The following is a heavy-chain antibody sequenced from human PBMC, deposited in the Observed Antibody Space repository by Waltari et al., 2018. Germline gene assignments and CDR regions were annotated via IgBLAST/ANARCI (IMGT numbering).Heavy chain of an antibody. V-gene: IGHV3-7*01. Sequence: EVQLVESGGGLVQPGGSLRLSCAASGFTYRIYCMSWVRQAPGKGLEWVANIKQDGSEKYYVDSVKGRFTISRDNAKNSLYLQMNSLRAEDTAVYYCASHDYGDYSSFDYWGQGTLVTVSS. D-gene: IGHD4-17*01. CDR3: ASHDYGDYSSFDY. CDR2: IKQDGSEK. CDR1: GFTYRIYC. J-gene: IGHJ4*02.